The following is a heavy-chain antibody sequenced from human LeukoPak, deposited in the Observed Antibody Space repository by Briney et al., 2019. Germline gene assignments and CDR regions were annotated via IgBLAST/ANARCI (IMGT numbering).Heavy chain of an antibody. V-gene: IGHV3-30*01. J-gene: IGHJ4*02. CDR1: GFTFNNYA. CDR3: VRQDCSAGSCHLDY. CDR2: ISFHGRDK. Sequence: GGSLRLSCAASGFTFNNYAMHWVRQAPGKGLEWMTVISFHGRDKFYADSMKGRLTISRDDSQNSLFMEMNSLRAEDTAVYYCVRQDCSAGSCHLDYWGQGILVTVSS. D-gene: IGHD2-15*01.